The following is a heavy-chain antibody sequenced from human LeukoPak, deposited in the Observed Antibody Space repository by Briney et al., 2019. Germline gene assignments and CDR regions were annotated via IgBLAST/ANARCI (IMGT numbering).Heavy chain of an antibody. CDR3: AREITLSLLLGDLFDY. D-gene: IGHD2-15*01. CDR1: GYTFTSYY. V-gene: IGHV1-46*01. CDR2: INPSGGST. J-gene: IGHJ4*02. Sequence: ASVKVSCKASGYTFTSYYMHWVRQAPGQGLEWMGIINPSGGSTSYAQKFQGRVTMTRDTSTSTVYMELSSLRSEDTAVYYRAREITLSLLLGDLFDYWGQGTLVTVSS.